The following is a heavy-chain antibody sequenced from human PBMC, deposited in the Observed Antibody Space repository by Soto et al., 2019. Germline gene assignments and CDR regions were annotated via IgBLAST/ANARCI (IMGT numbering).Heavy chain of an antibody. Sequence: GGSLRLSCAASGFTFSSYDMRWVRQAPGKGLEWVSSISASGGLTHYADFVQGRFVTSRDQSSNTLYLEMKSLRVEDTAVYYCARESEDLTSNFDYWGQGTLVTVSS. CDR1: GFTFSSYD. CDR2: ISASGGLT. J-gene: IGHJ4*02. V-gene: IGHV3-23*01. CDR3: ARESEDLTSNFDY.